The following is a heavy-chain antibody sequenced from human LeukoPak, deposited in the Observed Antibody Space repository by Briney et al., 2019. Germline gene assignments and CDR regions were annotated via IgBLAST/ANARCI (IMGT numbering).Heavy chain of an antibody. CDR1: GFPFSDFA. Sequence: GGPLSLSCAVSGFPFSDFAMSWVRQAPGKGLEWVSTISGGGDNTYFADSVKGRFTISRDNSKNTLFLQMVSLRAEDTAVYYCAKFEGALLGNYYMDVWGKGTSVTVSS. CDR2: ISGGGDNT. J-gene: IGHJ6*03. V-gene: IGHV3-23*01. CDR3: AKFEGALLGNYYMDV.